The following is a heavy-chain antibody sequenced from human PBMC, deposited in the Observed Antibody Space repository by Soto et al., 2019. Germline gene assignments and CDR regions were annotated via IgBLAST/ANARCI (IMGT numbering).Heavy chain of an antibody. CDR1: GFTFSSYA. Sequence: GGSLRLSCAASGFTFSSYAMHWVRQAPGKGLEWVAVISYDGSNKYYADSVKGRFTISRDNSKNTLYLQMNSLRAEDTAVYYCARYQGGRIDVTGVFDYWGQRTLDTGSS. D-gene: IGHD3-10*01. J-gene: IGHJ4*02. V-gene: IGHV3-30-3*01. CDR2: ISYDGSNK. CDR3: ARYQGGRIDVTGVFDY.